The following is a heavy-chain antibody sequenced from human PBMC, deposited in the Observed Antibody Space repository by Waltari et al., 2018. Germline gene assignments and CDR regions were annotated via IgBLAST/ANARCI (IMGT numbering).Heavy chain of an antibody. CDR3: AKPARGVIEDWFDS. CDR2: VSGTGGLK. Sequence: EVQLLQSGGGLVQPGGSLKLSCVASGFTFSSFAMGWVRQAPGKGLEWVSGVSGTGGLKYYADSVKGRFTISRDNAKNTVYLEISSLRADDTAVYYGAKPARGVIEDWFDSWGQGSLVSVSS. D-gene: IGHD3-10*01. CDR1: GFTFSSFA. J-gene: IGHJ5*01. V-gene: IGHV3-23*01.